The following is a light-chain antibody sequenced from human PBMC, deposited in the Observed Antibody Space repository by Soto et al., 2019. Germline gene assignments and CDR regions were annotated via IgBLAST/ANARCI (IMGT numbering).Light chain of an antibody. V-gene: IGKV1-5*01. CDR3: QQYSRYPRT. J-gene: IGKJ1*01. CDR1: QIITRW. Sequence: DIPMTQSPSTLSASLGDRVTITCRASQIITRWLAWYQQRPGKAPKLLMYDASTLESGVPSRFSGSGSGTEFTLTISSLQPDDIATYYCQQYSRYPRTFGQGTKVEIK. CDR2: DAS.